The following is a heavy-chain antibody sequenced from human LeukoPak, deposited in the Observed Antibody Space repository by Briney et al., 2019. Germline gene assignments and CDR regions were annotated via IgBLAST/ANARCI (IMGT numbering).Heavy chain of an antibody. CDR1: GFTFSSYS. D-gene: IGHD4-17*01. V-gene: IGHV3-21*01. CDR3: ARDEATTVTTPWVGGRYYYYMDV. J-gene: IGHJ6*03. CDR2: ISSSSSYI. Sequence: GGSLRLSCAASGFTFSSYSMNWVRQAPGKGLEWVSSISSSSSYIYYADSVKGRFTISRDNAKNSLYLQMNSLRAEDTAVYYCARDEATTVTTPWVGGRYYYYMDVWGKGTTVTVSS.